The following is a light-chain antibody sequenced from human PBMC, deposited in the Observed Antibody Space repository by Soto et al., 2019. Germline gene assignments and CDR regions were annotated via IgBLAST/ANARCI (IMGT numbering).Light chain of an antibody. Sequence: QSALTQPASVSGSPGQSITISCTGTSSDVGSYKLVSWYQQHPRKAPKLMIYEGSKRPSGVSNRFSGSKSGNTASLTISGLQAEDEADYYCCSYAGSSTLVVFGGGTKVTVL. V-gene: IGLV2-23*01. CDR3: CSYAGSSTLVV. CDR1: SSDVGSYKL. J-gene: IGLJ2*01. CDR2: EGS.